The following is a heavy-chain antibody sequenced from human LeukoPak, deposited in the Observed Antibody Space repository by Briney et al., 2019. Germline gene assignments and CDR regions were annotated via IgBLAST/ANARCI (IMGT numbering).Heavy chain of an antibody. V-gene: IGHV1-2*02. Sequence: GASVKVSCKASGYTFTGYYMHWVRQAPGQGLEWMGWINPNSGGTNYAQKFQGRVTMTRDTSISTAYMELSRLRSDDTAVYYCARDLLRYFDWIYYYYYGMDVWGQGTTVTVSS. CDR3: ARDLLRYFDWIYYYYYGMDV. J-gene: IGHJ6*02. CDR2: INPNSGGT. D-gene: IGHD3-9*01. CDR1: GYTFTGYY.